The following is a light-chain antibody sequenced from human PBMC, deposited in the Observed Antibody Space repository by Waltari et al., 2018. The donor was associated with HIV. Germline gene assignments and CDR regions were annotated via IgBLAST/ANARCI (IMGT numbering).Light chain of an antibody. CDR3: SSYTSSSTYV. CDR2: YVS. J-gene: IGLJ1*01. Sequence: QSALTQPASVSGSPGQSITISCTGTSSDVGGYIYVSWYQQHPGKAPKLMIYYVSNRPSVVSNRFSGSKSGNTASLTISGLQAEDEADYYCSSYTSSSTYVFGTGTKVTVL. V-gene: IGLV2-14*03. CDR1: SSDVGGYIY.